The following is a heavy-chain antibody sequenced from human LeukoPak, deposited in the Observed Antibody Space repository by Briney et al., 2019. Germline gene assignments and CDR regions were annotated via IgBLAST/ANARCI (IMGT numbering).Heavy chain of an antibody. CDR1: GFTFISYA. J-gene: IGHJ4*02. D-gene: IGHD5-24*01. Sequence: GGSLRLSCAASGFTFISYAMSWVRQAPGKGLEWVSAISGSGGSTYYADSVKGRFTISRGNSKSTLFLQMNSLRAEDPAVYYCAKDPRVGSRVATPCHWGQGTLVTVSS. CDR3: AKDPRVGSRVATPCH. CDR2: ISGSGGST. V-gene: IGHV3-23*01.